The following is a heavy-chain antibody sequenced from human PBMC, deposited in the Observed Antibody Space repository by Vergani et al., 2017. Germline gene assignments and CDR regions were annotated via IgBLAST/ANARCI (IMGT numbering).Heavy chain of an antibody. CDR1: GGSISSGSYY. V-gene: IGHV4-61*02. CDR2: IYTSGST. D-gene: IGHD5-18*01. CDR3: AREPPVGLPFDY. Sequence: QVQLQESGPGLVKPSQTLSLTCTVSGGSISSGSYYWSWIRQPAGKGLEWIGRIYTSGSTNYNPSLKSRVTISVDTSKNQFSLKLSSVTAADTAVYDCAREPPVGLPFDYWGQGTLVTVSS. J-gene: IGHJ4*02.